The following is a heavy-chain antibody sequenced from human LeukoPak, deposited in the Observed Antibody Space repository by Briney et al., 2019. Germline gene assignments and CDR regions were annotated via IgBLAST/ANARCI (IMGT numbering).Heavy chain of an antibody. J-gene: IGHJ3*02. Sequence: PGGSLRLSCAASGFTFSSYGMSWVRQGPGKGLEWVSAISGSGGSTYYADSVKGRFTISRDNSKNTLYLQMNSLRAEDTAVYYCAKVDRSGKLGAFDIWGQGTMVTVSS. V-gene: IGHV3-23*01. CDR1: GFTFSSYG. CDR3: AKVDRSGKLGAFDI. CDR2: ISGSGGST. D-gene: IGHD3-10*01.